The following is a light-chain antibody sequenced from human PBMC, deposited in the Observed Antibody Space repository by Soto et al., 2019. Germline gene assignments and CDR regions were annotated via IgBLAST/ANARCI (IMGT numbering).Light chain of an antibody. CDR3: QSYDSIRSGFVV. CDR2: GNS. J-gene: IGLJ2*01. CDR1: SSNIGAGYD. Sequence: QSVLTQPPSVSGAPGKRVTISCTGISSNIGAGYDVHWYQQLPGTAPKLLSHGNSNPPSGFPDRFSGTKSGTSASLAITGLQAEDEADYYCQSYDSIRSGFVVVGGGTKLTVL. V-gene: IGLV1-40*01.